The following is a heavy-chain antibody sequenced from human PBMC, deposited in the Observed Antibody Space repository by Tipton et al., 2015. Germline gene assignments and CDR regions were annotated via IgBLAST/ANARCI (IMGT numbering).Heavy chain of an antibody. V-gene: IGHV3-30*18. CDR1: GFTFSDSA. D-gene: IGHD3-16*01. CDR3: AEVWGIYFFDY. Sequence: SLRLSCAASGFTFSDSALVWVRQAPGKGLEWVAFISSDGRNDYYVDSLRGRFTISRDNSNNTMYLQMNSLRAEDTALYYCAEVWGIYFFDYWGQGTLVTVSS. CDR2: ISSDGRND. J-gene: IGHJ4*02.